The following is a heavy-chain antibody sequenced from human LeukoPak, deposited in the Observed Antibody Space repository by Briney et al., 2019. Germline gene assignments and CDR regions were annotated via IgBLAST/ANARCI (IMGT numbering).Heavy chain of an antibody. J-gene: IGHJ4*02. D-gene: IGHD5-18*01. CDR3: AKDERGGGYSYDPYYFDY. Sequence: GSLRPSCAASGFTFSSYGMHWVRQAPGKGLEWVAFIRYDGSNKYYADSVKGRFTISRDNSKNTLYLQMNSLRAEDTAVYYCAKDERGGGYSYDPYYFDYWGQGTLVTVSS. CDR2: IRYDGSNK. CDR1: GFTFSSYG. V-gene: IGHV3-30*02.